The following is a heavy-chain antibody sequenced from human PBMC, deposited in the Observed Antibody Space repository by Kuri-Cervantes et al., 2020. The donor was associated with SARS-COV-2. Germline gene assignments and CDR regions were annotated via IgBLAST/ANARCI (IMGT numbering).Heavy chain of an antibody. D-gene: IGHD5-24*01. Sequence: SETLSLTCTVSGGSISSNSYYWGWIRQPPGKGLEWIGSIYYSGSTYYNPSLKSRVTISVDTSKNQLSLNVSSVTAADTAVYYCARGMAEVSYYFDYWGQGTLVTVSS. CDR1: GGSISSNSYY. J-gene: IGHJ4*02. CDR2: IYYSGST. CDR3: ARGMAEVSYYFDY. V-gene: IGHV4-39*07.